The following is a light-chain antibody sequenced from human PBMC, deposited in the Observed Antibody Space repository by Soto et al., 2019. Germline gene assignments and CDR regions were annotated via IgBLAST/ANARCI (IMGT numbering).Light chain of an antibody. CDR2: AAS. V-gene: IGKV1-39*01. CDR1: QSISSY. Sequence: DIQMTQSPSSLYASVGDRVTITCLASQSISSYLNRYQQKPGKAPKRLIYAASSLQSGVPSRFSGSGSVKDFTLTISSLQPEDFATDYCQQSYRTPRTLGGGTKVEIK. CDR3: QQSYRTPRT. J-gene: IGKJ4*01.